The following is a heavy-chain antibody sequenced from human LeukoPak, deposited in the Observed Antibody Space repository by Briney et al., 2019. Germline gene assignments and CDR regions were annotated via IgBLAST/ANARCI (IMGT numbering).Heavy chain of an antibody. CDR3: AKSNSESQTTVGN. CDR2: IWSDGTHK. D-gene: IGHD1-26*01. J-gene: IGHJ4*02. Sequence: GGSLRLSCAASGFTFNAYGMHWVRQAPGKGLEWVAVIWSDGTHKYYSDSVKGRFTISRDNSKNTLYLEMDSLRVEDTAVYYCAKSNSESQTTVGNWGQGTLVTVSS. V-gene: IGHV3-33*06. CDR1: GFTFNAYG.